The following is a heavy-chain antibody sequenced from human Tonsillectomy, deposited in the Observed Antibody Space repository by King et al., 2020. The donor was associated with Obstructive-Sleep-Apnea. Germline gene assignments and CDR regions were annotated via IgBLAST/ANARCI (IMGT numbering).Heavy chain of an antibody. V-gene: IGHV4-59*12. CDR1: GGSISSYY. CDR2: IYYSGST. D-gene: IGHD2-2*03. CDR3: ARDYGLGFDY. Sequence: QLQESGPGLVKPSETLSLTCTVSGGSISSYYWSWIRQPPGKGLEWIAYIYYSGSTNFNPSLKSRVTISVDTSKNQFSLNLSALTAADTAVYYCARDYGLGFDYWGQGTLVTVSS. J-gene: IGHJ4*02.